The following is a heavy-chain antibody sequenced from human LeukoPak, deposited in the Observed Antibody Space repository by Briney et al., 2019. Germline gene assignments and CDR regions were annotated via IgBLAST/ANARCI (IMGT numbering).Heavy chain of an antibody. CDR3: AKGGVFGVVSVFDY. CDR2: ISSSGSTI. Sequence: GGSLRLSCAASGFTFSSYEMNWVRQAPGKGLWWGSYISSSGSTIYYADSVKGRFTISRDNSKNTLYLQMNSLRAEDTAVYYCAKGGVFGVVSVFDYWGQGTLVTVSS. D-gene: IGHD3-3*01. J-gene: IGHJ4*02. V-gene: IGHV3-48*03. CDR1: GFTFSSYE.